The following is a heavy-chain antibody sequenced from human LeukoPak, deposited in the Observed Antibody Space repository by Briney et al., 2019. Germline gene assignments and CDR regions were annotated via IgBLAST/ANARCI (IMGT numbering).Heavy chain of an antibody. Sequence: SETLSLTCTVCGGSISSYYWSWIRQPREKGLQWIGYIYYSGSTNYHPSLTSRDTISVDTSNNQFSLQLSSVTAADTAVYYCARGEQQLVPDYWGQGTLVTVSS. J-gene: IGHJ4*02. V-gene: IGHV4-59*01. CDR1: GGSISSYY. CDR2: IYYSGST. CDR3: ARGEQQLVPDY. D-gene: IGHD6-13*01.